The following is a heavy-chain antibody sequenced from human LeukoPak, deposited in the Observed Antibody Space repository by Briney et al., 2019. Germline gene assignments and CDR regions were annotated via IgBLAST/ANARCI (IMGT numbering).Heavy chain of an antibody. CDR2: IIPIFGTA. V-gene: IGHV1-69*05. J-gene: IGHJ5*02. D-gene: IGHD6-13*01. CDR3: ARDGGIAAAFGFDP. Sequence: ASVKVSCEASGGTFSSYAISWVRQAPGQGLEWMGGIIPIFGTANYAQKFQGRVTITTDESTSAAYMELSSLRSEDTAVYYCARDGGIAAAFGFDPWGQGTLVTVSS. CDR1: GGTFSSYA.